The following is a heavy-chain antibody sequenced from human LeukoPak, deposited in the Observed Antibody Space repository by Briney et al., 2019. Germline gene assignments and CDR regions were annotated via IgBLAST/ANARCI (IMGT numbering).Heavy chain of an antibody. CDR3: VREVAGSPDH. J-gene: IGHJ4*02. Sequence: SGGSLRLSCAASGFTFSSYSMNWVRQAPGKGLEWVSGINWNGINTGYVDSVKGRFTISRDNAKNSLYLQMNSLRAEDTALYYCVREVAGSPDHWGQGTLVTVSS. D-gene: IGHD2-15*01. CDR2: INWNGINT. CDR1: GFTFSSYS. V-gene: IGHV3-20*04.